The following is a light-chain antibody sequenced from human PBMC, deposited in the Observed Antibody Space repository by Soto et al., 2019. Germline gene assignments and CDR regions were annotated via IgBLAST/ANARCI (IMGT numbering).Light chain of an antibody. CDR2: GAS. J-gene: IGKJ1*01. CDR3: QQYSYSPPT. CDR1: QRVSARY. Sequence: IVLTQSPGTLSLSPGDRATLSCRASQRVSARYLAWFHQKPGQAPRLLIFGASARATGIPDRFSGSGSGTDFPPTIDRLQPADFAMYYCQQYSYSPPTLGHGTKLEIK. V-gene: IGKV3-20*01.